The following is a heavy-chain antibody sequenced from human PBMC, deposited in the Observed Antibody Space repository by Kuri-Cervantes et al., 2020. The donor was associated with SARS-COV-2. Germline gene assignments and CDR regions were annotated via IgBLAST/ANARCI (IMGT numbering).Heavy chain of an antibody. CDR3: AREAYNYYYDSSGYLIGGAFDI. J-gene: IGHJ3*02. D-gene: IGHD3-22*01. V-gene: IGHV3-53*01. Sequence: GESLKISCAASGFTVSSNYMSWVRQAPGKGLEWVSVIYSGGSTYYADSVKGRFTISRDNSKNTLYLQMNSLRAEDTAVYYCAREAYNYYYDSSGYLIGGAFDIWGQGTMVTVSS. CDR1: GFTVSSNY. CDR2: IYSGGST.